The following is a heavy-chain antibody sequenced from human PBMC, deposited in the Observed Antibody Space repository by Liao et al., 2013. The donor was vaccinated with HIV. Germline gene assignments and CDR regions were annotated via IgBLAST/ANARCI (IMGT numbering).Heavy chain of an antibody. V-gene: IGHV4-61*02. CDR2: VYKDGNT. Sequence: QVQLQESGPGLVKPSQTLSLTCTVSGVSISGDDYYWNWVRQPAGEELEWIGRVYKDGNTNYNPSFESRVTMSVDMSKNQISLQLTSVTAADAAIYYCARGGALDVWGRGT. CDR1: GVSISGDDYY. D-gene: IGHD6-25*01. CDR3: ARGGALDV. J-gene: IGHJ3*01.